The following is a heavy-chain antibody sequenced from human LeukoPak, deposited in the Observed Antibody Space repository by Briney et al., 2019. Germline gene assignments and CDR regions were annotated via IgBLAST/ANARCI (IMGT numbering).Heavy chain of an antibody. Sequence: PGGSLRLSCAASGFTFSNYGMYWVRQAPGKGLECVSAINPGSSSIYYTDSVKGRFTISRDNSKSTLFLQMNSLRAEDTAIYYCTTDTWYSAGHWGQGTLVTVSS. CDR1: GFTFSNYG. CDR3: TTDTWYSAGH. D-gene: IGHD2-15*01. V-gene: IGHV3-23*01. CDR2: INPGSSSI. J-gene: IGHJ4*02.